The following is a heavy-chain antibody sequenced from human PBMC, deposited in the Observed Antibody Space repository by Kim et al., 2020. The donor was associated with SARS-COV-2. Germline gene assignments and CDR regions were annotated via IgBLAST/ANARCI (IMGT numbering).Heavy chain of an antibody. D-gene: IGHD2-2*01. Sequence: SRVTISVDTSKNQFSLKLSSVTAADTAVYYCARHSTPAGGYYYYYYGMDVWGQGTTVTVSS. CDR3: ARHSTPAGGYYYYYYGMDV. J-gene: IGHJ6*02. V-gene: IGHV4-59*08.